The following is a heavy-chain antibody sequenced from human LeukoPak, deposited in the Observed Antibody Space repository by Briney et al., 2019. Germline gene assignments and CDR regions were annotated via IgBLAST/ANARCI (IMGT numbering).Heavy chain of an antibody. CDR3: AIWTSGNY. CDR1: GFTFNKSW. J-gene: IGHJ4*02. V-gene: IGHV3-7*01. CDR2: MDPSGSQK. Sequence: GGSLRLSCVVSGFTFNKSWMNWVRQAPGKGLQWVANMDPSGSQKRYVDSVRGRFTISKDSPGTSLYLEMHSLRAEDTAIYYCAIWTSGNYWGQGTLVTISS. D-gene: IGHD3/OR15-3a*01.